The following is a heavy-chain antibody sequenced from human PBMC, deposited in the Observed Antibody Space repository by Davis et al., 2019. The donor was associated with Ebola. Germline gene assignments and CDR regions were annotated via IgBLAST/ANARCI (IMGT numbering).Heavy chain of an antibody. V-gene: IGHV1-69*04. CDR1: GGTFSSYA. D-gene: IGHD2-21*01. J-gene: IGHJ3*02. Sequence: AASVKVSCKASGGTFSSYAISWVRQAPGQGLEWMGRIIPILGIANYAQKFQGRVTITADKSTSTAYMELSSLRSEDTAVYYCARDQFVVGASDAFDIWGQGTMVTVSS. CDR3: ARDQFVVGASDAFDI. CDR2: IIPILGIA.